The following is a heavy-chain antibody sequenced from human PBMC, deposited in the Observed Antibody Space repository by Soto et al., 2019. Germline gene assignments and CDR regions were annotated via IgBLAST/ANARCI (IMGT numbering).Heavy chain of an antibody. CDR3: ARDGTLYDSSAYYYLY. CDR2: ITPMFGTP. J-gene: IGHJ4*02. D-gene: IGHD3-22*01. Sequence: QVQLVQSGAEVKKPGSSVKVSCTASGGTFSRYTITWVRQAPGQGLEWMGGITPMFGTPNYAQKFQGRVTITADESTSTAYMELSSLRSEDTAMYYCARDGTLYDSSAYYYLYWGQGTLVTVSS. V-gene: IGHV1-69*01. CDR1: GGTFSRYT.